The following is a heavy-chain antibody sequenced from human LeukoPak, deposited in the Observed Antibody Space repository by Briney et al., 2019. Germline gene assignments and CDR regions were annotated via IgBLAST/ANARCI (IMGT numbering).Heavy chain of an antibody. J-gene: IGHJ4*02. V-gene: IGHV3-66*01. D-gene: IGHD5-18*01. CDR1: GFTFSSYW. CDR2: IYGSSRT. Sequence: PGGSLRLSCAASGFTFSSYWMHWVRQAAGKGLEWVSVIYGSSRTYYADSVKGRFTISRDNSKNTVYLQMDSLRAEDTAVYYCARDRADGYNYGDYFDNWGQGTLVTVS. CDR3: ARDRADGYNYGDYFDN.